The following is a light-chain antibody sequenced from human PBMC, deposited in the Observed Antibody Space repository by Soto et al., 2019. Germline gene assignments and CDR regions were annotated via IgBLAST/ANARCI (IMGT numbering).Light chain of an antibody. V-gene: IGLV1-44*01. CDR1: SSNIGSNA. Sequence: QSVLTQPPSASGTPGQRVTISCSGSSSNIGSNAVNWYKQVPGTAPKLLIYSNNQRPSGVPDLFSGSKSGTSASLAISGLQSEDEADYYCGAWDDSLNGFYVFGIGTKVTAL. CDR3: GAWDDSLNGFYV. CDR2: SNN. J-gene: IGLJ1*01.